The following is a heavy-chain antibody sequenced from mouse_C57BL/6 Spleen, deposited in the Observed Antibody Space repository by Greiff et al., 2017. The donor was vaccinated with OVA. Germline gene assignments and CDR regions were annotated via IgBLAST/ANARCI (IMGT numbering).Heavy chain of an antibody. J-gene: IGHJ4*01. D-gene: IGHD4-1*01. CDR1: GYTFTEYA. CDR2: FYPGSGSI. V-gene: IGHV1-62-2*01. Sequence: VQLQQSGAELVKPGASVKLSCKASGYTFTEYAIHWVKQRSGQGLEWIGWFYPGSGSIKYNEKFKDKATLTADKSSSTVYMELSRLTSEDSAVYFCARHGASYDYGLTGTGGAMDYWGQGTSVTVSS. CDR3: ARHGASYDYGLTGTGGAMDY.